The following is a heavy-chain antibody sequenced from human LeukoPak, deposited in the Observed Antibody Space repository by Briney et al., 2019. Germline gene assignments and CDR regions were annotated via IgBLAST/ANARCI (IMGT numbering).Heavy chain of an antibody. CDR1: EFTFSSYG. D-gene: IGHD3-10*01. V-gene: IGHV3-33*06. Sequence: GGSLRLSCAASEFTFSSYGMHWVRQAPGKGLEWVALIWYDGSNKYYADSVKGRFTISRDNSKNILYLQMNSLRAEDTAVYYCAKEYDLWFGRSFDYWGQGTLVSVSS. J-gene: IGHJ4*02. CDR3: AKEYDLWFGRSFDY. CDR2: IWYDGSNK.